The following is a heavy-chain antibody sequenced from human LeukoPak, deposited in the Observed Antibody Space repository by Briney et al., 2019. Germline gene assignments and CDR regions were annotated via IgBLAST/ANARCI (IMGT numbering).Heavy chain of an antibody. CDR1: GFTFSSYA. CDR2: ISGSGGST. J-gene: IGHJ4*02. V-gene: IGHV3-23*01. CDR3: ARGFRDFWSGFDY. D-gene: IGHD3-3*01. Sequence: GGSLRLSCAASGFTFSSYAMSWVRQAPGKGLEWVSAISGSGGSTYYADSVKGRFTISRDNAKNSLYLQMNSLRAEDTAVYYCARGFRDFWSGFDYWGQGTLVTVSS.